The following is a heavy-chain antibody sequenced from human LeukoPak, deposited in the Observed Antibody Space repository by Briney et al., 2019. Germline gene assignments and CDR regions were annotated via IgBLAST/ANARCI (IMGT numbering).Heavy chain of an antibody. D-gene: IGHD6-19*01. CDR3: ARDLRGWYVGIDY. CDR1: GYTFTGYY. Sequence: GSVKVSCKASGYTFTGYYMHWVRQAPGQGLEWMGWINPNSGGTNYAQKFQGRVTMTRDTSISTAYMELSRLRSDDTAVYYCARDLRGWYVGIDYWGQGTLVTVSS. J-gene: IGHJ4*02. V-gene: IGHV1-2*02. CDR2: INPNSGGT.